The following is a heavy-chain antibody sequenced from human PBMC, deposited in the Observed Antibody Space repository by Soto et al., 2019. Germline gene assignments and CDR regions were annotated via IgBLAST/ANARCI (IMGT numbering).Heavy chain of an antibody. V-gene: IGHV5-10-1*01. J-gene: IGHJ4*02. CDR2: IDHLDSNT. D-gene: IGHD3-3*01. CDR3: SRHRVRRVPEDS. Sequence: GASLKISCKGSGYSFTSYWNGWVRQMPGKGLEWMGRIDHLDSNTKYSPSFEGRVNISADRSIATAYLHWTSLETSDTAIYYCSRHRVRRVPEDSWTRGTLVPVSS. CDR1: GYSFTSYW.